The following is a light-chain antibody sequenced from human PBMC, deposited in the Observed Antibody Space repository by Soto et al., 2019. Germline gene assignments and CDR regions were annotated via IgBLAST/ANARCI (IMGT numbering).Light chain of an antibody. CDR3: QHGNNWPLT. CDR1: QSISTE. V-gene: IGKV3-15*01. J-gene: IGKJ2*01. CDR2: SAS. Sequence: EIAMTQSPATLSVSPGERATLSCRASQSISTELAWYQQIPGQPPRLLIYSASTRPTGVPARFTGSGSGSEFTLTISGLQSEDFAIYYCQHGNNWPLTFGQGTRLEI.